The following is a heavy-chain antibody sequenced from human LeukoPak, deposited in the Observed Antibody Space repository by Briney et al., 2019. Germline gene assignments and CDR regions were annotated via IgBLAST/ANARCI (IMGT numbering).Heavy chain of an antibody. D-gene: IGHD4-17*01. CDR2: ITGSGSGI. CDR1: GFSFSSEN. V-gene: IGHV3-48*01. J-gene: IGHJ4*02. Sequence: PGGSLRLSCAASGFSFSSENMNWVRQAPGKGPEWISWITGSGSGIIYADSVKGRFTISRDNAKNSLFLHMNSLRVEDTAVYYCARDKDYGFTYWGQGTLVTVSS. CDR3: ARDKDYGFTY.